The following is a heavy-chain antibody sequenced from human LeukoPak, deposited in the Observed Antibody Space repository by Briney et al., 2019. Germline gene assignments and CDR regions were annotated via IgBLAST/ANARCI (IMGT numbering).Heavy chain of an antibody. CDR2: IYYSGST. D-gene: IGHD5-12*01. J-gene: IGHJ4*02. CDR3: ARDRGGYDYDY. Sequence: SETLSLTCTVSGGSISSYYWSWIRQPPGKGLEWIGYIYYSGSTNYTPSLKSRVTISVDTSKTQFSLKLSPVTAADTAVYYCARDRGGYDYDYWGQGTLVTVSS. V-gene: IGHV4-59*01. CDR1: GGSISSYY.